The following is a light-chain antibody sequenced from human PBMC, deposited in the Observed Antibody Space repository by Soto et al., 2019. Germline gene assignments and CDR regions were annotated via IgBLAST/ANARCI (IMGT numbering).Light chain of an antibody. Sequence: QSALTQPASVSGSPGQSITLSCTRASSGVENYNLVSWYQHHPGKAPKLIIYEGSQRPSGVSDRFSGSKSGNTASLTISGLQAEDEAAYYCSSYAGGVVFGGGTKLTVL. CDR3: SSYAGGVV. CDR2: EGS. J-gene: IGLJ3*02. V-gene: IGLV2-23*01. CDR1: SSGVENYNL.